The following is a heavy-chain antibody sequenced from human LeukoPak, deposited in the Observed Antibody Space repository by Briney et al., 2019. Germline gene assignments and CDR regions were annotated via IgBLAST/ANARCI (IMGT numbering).Heavy chain of an antibody. D-gene: IGHD3-22*01. V-gene: IGHV3-23*01. Sequence: PGGSLRLSCAASGCTFSGYAMTWVRQAPGKGLEWVSRITGSGDYTYSIDSVKGRFTISRDNSKNILYLQMNSLRGEDTALYYCAKDGLYYDGSAHVYYFDYWGQGTLVPVSS. CDR1: GCTFSGYA. CDR3: AKDGLYYDGSAHVYYFDY. CDR2: ITGSGDYT. J-gene: IGHJ4*02.